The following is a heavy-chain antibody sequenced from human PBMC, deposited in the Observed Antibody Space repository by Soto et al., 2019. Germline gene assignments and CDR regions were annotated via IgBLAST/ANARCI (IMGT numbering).Heavy chain of an antibody. Sequence: QAQLMQSGAEVKKPGSSVKVSCKASGGTFSGYAINWVRQAPGQGLEWMGGIIPLLGITDYGQKFQGRITIAADESTGTAYMDQRGLRSEDTAVYYCARDPRSITGTTSSEDFQHWGQGTLVSVSS. CDR3: ARDPRSITGTTSSEDFQH. V-gene: IGHV1-69*01. J-gene: IGHJ1*01. CDR1: GGTFSGYA. D-gene: IGHD1-20*01. CDR2: IIPLLGIT.